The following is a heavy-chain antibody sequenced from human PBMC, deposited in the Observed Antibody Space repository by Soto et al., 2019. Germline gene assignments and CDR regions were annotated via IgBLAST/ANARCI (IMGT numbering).Heavy chain of an antibody. Sequence: SETLSLTCSVSGDSISSPSYYWGWIRQPPGKGLEWIGNIYYTGSTYYNPSLKSRVAISLDTSKNQFSLKLSSVTAADTAVYYCARRQHLGNYKDFDYWGQGTLVTVSS. CDR1: GDSISSPSYY. CDR2: IYYTGST. CDR3: ARRQHLGNYKDFDY. D-gene: IGHD1-7*01. V-gene: IGHV4-39*01. J-gene: IGHJ4*02.